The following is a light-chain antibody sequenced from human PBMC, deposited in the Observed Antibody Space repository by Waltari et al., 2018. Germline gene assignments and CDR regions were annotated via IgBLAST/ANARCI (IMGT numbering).Light chain of an antibody. Sequence: EIVMTQSPATLSVSPGEGATLSCRASQSVTSLAWYQQKPGLAPRLLIYGASTRATGIPARFSGSGSGTEFTLTISSLQSEDLAVYYCQQYNKGLDTFGQGTKLEIK. V-gene: IGKV3-15*01. CDR2: GAS. CDR3: QQYNKGLDT. J-gene: IGKJ2*01. CDR1: QSVTS.